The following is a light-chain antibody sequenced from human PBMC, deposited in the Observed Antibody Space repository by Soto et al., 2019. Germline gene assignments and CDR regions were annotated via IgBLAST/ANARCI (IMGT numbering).Light chain of an antibody. CDR2: AAS. CDR1: QSISSN. V-gene: IGKV1-39*01. Sequence: DIQMTQSPSSLSASVGDRVTITCRASQSISSNLNWYQQKPGKAPKLLIYAASSLQSGVPSRFSGSGSGTDFTLTISSLQPEVFATYYCQQSYSTPITFGQGTRLEIK. CDR3: QQSYSTPIT. J-gene: IGKJ5*01.